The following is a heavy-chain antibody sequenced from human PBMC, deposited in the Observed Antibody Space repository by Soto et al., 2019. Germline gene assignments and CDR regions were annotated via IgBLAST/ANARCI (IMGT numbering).Heavy chain of an antibody. J-gene: IGHJ5*02. V-gene: IGHV1-58*02. Sequence: SVKVSCKASGFTFTSSAMQWVRQARGQRLEWIGWIVVGSGNTNYAQKFQERVTITRDMSTSTAYMELSSLRSEDTAVYYCAADRAEGSGGSSYLWFDTRGPGTRVTLAS. CDR3: AADRAEGSGGSSYLWFDT. CDR2: IVVGSGNT. CDR1: GFTFTSSA. D-gene: IGHD2-15*01.